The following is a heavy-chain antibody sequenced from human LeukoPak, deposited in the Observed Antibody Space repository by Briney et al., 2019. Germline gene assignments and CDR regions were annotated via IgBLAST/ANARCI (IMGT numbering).Heavy chain of an antibody. CDR3: TGLTDSGGYFDY. Sequence: TGGSLRLSCAASGFTFSGSAMHWVRQASGKGLEWVGRIRSKADSYATAYAASVKGRFTISRDDSKNTAYLQMNSLKTEDTAVYYCTGLTDSGGYFDYWGQGTLVTVSS. CDR1: GFTFSGSA. CDR2: IRSKADSYAT. V-gene: IGHV3-73*01. J-gene: IGHJ4*02. D-gene: IGHD3-22*01.